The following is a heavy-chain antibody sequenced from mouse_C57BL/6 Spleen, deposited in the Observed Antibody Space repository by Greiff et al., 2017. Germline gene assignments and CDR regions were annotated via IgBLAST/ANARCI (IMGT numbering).Heavy chain of an antibody. V-gene: IGHV1-26*01. Sequence: EVQLQQSGPELVKPGASVKISCKASGYTFTDYYMNWVKQSHGKSLEWIGDINPNNGGTSYNQKFKGKATLTVDKSSSTAYMELRSLTSEDSAVYYWGRGYQGWRPGLFSYWGPGTLVTVS. D-gene: IGHD2-2*01. CDR2: INPNNGGT. CDR1: GYTFTDYY. CDR3: GRGYQGWRPGLFSY. J-gene: IGHJ3*01.